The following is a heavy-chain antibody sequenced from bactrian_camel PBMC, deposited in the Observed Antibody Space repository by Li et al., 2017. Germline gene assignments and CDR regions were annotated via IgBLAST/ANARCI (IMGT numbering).Heavy chain of an antibody. Sequence: HVQLVESGEGSVQAGGSLRLSCVASGSIYSGACVGWPRQAPGKEREGVAAIDSDGIASYADSVKGRFTISKDNANNTVNLMMNSLKPEDTAMYYCAADQGLSCWGALTSTARFDDLKLRGQGTQVTVS. CDR1: GSIYSGAC. CDR3: AADQGLSCWGALTSTARFDDLKL. CDR2: IDSDGIA. J-gene: IGHJ4*01. V-gene: IGHV3S53*01. D-gene: IGHD5*01.